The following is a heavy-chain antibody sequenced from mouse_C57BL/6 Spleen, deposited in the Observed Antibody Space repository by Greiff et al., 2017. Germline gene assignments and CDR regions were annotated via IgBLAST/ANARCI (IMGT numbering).Heavy chain of an antibody. CDR1: GYTFTSYW. J-gene: IGHJ3*01. CDR2: INPSNGGT. Sequence: QVQLQQPGTELVKPGASVKLSCKASGYTFTSYWMHWVKQRPGQGLEWIGNINPSNGGTNYNEKFKGKATLTVDKSSSTAYMELRSLTSEDSAVYYCARSPYWYGRSLWFAAWGGGILVTVA. D-gene: IGHD1-1*01. V-gene: IGHV1-53*01. CDR3: ARSPYWYGRSLWFAA.